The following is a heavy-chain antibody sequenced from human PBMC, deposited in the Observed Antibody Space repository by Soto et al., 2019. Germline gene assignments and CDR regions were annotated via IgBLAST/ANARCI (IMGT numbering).Heavy chain of an antibody. CDR1: GYTFTSYA. Sequence: ASVKVSCKASGYTFTSYAMHWVRQAPGQRLEWMGWINAGNGNTKYSQKFQGRVTITRDTSASTAYVELSSLRSEDTAVYYCARGSHDYGYYYYGMDVWGQGTTVTVSS. CDR3: ARGSHDYGYYYYGMDV. J-gene: IGHJ6*02. CDR2: INAGNGNT. D-gene: IGHD4-17*01. V-gene: IGHV1-3*01.